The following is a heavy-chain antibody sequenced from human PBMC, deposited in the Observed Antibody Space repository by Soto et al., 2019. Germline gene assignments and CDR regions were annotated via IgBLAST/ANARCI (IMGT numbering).Heavy chain of an antibody. D-gene: IGHD5-12*01. V-gene: IGHV3-21*01. CDR3: ARAGSGYPRPLDY. Sequence: GGSLSLSCAASGFTFSSYSMNWVRQAPGKGLEWVSSISSSSSYIYYADSVKGRFTISRDNAKNSLYLQMNSLRAEDTAVYYCARAGSGYPRPLDYWGQGTLVTVSS. CDR2: ISSSSSYI. J-gene: IGHJ4*02. CDR1: GFTFSSYS.